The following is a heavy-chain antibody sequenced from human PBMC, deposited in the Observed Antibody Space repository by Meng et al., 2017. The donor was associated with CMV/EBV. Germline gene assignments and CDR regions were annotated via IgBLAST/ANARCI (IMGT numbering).Heavy chain of an antibody. Sequence: SLKISCAASGFTFDDYAMHWVRQAPGKGLEWVSGISWNSGSIGYADSVKGRFTISRDNAKNSLYLQINRLRAEDTALYYCAKVLDLGSDAFDIWGQGTMVTVSS. D-gene: IGHD2-15*01. CDR2: ISWNSGSI. CDR3: AKVLDLGSDAFDI. CDR1: GFTFDDYA. J-gene: IGHJ3*02. V-gene: IGHV3-9*01.